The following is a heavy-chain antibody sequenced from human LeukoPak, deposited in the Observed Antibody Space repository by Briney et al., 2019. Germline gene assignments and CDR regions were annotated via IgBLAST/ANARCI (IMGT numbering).Heavy chain of an antibody. CDR2: ISGSGGST. D-gene: IGHD2-2*02. V-gene: IGHV3-23*01. CDR1: GFTFSSYA. J-gene: IGHJ4*02. Sequence: GGSLRLSCAASGFTFSSYAMSWVRQAPGKGLEWVSAISGSGGSTYYADSVKGRFTISRDNSKNTLYLQMNSLRAEDTAVYYCAKALEYCSSTSCYIGYRGQGTLVTVSS. CDR3: AKALEYCSSTSCYIGY.